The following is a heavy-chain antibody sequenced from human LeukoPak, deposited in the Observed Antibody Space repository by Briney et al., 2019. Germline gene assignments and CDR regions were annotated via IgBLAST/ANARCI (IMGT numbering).Heavy chain of an antibody. CDR2: IYYSGST. V-gene: IGHV4-59*01. CDR1: GGSISSYY. Sequence: SEPLSLTCTVSGGSISSYYWSWIRQPPGKGLEWIGYIYYSGSTNYNPSLKSRVTISVDTSKNQFSLKLSSVTAADTAVYYCARGSYDILTGYYYYFDYWGQGTLVTVSS. J-gene: IGHJ4*02. D-gene: IGHD3-9*01. CDR3: ARGSYDILTGYYYYFDY.